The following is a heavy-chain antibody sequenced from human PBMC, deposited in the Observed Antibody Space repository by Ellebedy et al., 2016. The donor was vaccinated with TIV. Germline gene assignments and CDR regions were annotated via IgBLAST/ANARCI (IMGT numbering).Heavy chain of an antibody. J-gene: IGHJ4*02. CDR3: TRDPDGDYDFDY. CDR1: GLTFSNYW. Sequence: GESLKISCAASGLTFSNYWMHWVRQAPGKGLEWVSHISSDGSYTPYADSVKGRFTISRDNAKNSLYLQMNSLRAEDTAVYYCTRDPDGDYDFDYWGQGTLVTVSS. CDR2: ISSDGSYT. V-gene: IGHV3-74*01. D-gene: IGHD4-17*01.